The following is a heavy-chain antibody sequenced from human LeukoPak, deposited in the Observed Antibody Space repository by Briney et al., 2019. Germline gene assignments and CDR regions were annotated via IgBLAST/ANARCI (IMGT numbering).Heavy chain of an antibody. CDR1: GGSISNWY. Sequence: PSETLSLTCTVSGGSISNWYWSWIRQPAGKGLEWIGRIYISGSTNYKPSLKSRVTMSKDTSTNQVSLKLNSVTAADTAVYYCATGDQAFDHWGQGTLVTVSS. J-gene: IGHJ4*02. CDR2: IYISGST. V-gene: IGHV4-4*07. CDR3: ATGDQAFDH.